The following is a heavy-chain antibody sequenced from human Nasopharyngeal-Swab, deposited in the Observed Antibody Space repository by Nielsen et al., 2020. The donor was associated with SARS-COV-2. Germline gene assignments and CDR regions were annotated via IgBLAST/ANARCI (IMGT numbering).Heavy chain of an antibody. V-gene: IGHV3-21*01. D-gene: IGHD4-23*01. Sequence: GGSLRLSCAASGFSFSNYNMNWVRQAPGKGLEWVSSISSSTTYIYYADSVKGRFTISRDNAKNSLYLQMNSLRAEDTAVYYCARATVVTDYFDYWGQGTLVTVSS. CDR2: ISSSTTYI. CDR3: ARATVVTDYFDY. J-gene: IGHJ4*02. CDR1: GFSFSNYN.